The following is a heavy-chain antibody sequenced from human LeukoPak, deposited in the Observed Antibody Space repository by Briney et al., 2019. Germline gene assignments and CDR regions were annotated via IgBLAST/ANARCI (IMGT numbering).Heavy chain of an antibody. CDR3: ARSQRAGYIVYPFDY. CDR2: IIPIFRTT. D-gene: IGHD5-24*01. Sequence: GASVKVSCKASGGTFSSYGVSWVRQAPGQGLEWMGGIIPIFRTTTYAQEFRGRVMITADESMSTAYMELNSLRSEDTAVYYCARSQRAGYIVYPFDYWGQGTRVTVSS. V-gene: IGHV1-69*01. CDR1: GGTFSSYG. J-gene: IGHJ4*02.